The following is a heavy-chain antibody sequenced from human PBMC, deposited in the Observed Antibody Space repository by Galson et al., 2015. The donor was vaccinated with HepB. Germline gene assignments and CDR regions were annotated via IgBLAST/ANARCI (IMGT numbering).Heavy chain of an antibody. CDR1: GFTFSTYA. V-gene: IGHV3-23*01. D-gene: IGHD3-10*01. CDR2: ITGSGGGT. J-gene: IGHJ3*02. CDR3: AKSTFYGSGSYYTPHAALDI. Sequence: SLRLSCAASGFTFSTYAMSWVRQAPGKGLEWVSAITGSGGGTYYADSVKGRFTISRDNSKNTLYLQMNSLRAEDTAVYYCAKSTFYGSGSYYTPHAALDIWGQGTMVTVSS.